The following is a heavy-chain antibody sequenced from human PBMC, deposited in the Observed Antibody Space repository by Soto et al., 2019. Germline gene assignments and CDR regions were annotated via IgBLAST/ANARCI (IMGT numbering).Heavy chain of an antibody. J-gene: IGHJ4*02. Sequence: QVQLVQSGTEVKKPGSSVKVSCKASGGTFRNYPINWVRQAPGQGLEWMGSIFPLTDIPDYAQNFQARLTXXXDXXTSTAYTEVSSLTSDDTAMYFCARGPLVVLNYFESWGQGTLVTVSS. CDR3: ARGPLVVLNYFES. CDR2: IFPLTDIP. V-gene: IGHV1-69*02. CDR1: GGTFRNYP.